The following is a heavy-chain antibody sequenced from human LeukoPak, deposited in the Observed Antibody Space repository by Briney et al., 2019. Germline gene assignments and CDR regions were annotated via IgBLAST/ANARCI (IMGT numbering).Heavy chain of an antibody. CDR1: GFTFSIYA. CDR2: IIGSGSST. D-gene: IGHD6-13*01. CDR3: AKDRAQQLVLDF. J-gene: IGHJ4*02. Sequence: GGSLRLSCAASGFTFSIYAMSWVRQAPGKGLEWVSAIIGSGSSTYYADSVKGRFTISRDNSKNTLFLQMNSLRAEDTAVYYCAKDRAQQLVLDFWGQGTLVTVSS. V-gene: IGHV3-23*01.